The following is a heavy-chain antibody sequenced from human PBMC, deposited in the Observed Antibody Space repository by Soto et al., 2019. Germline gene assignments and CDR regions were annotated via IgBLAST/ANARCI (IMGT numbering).Heavy chain of an antibody. CDR1: GGSISSYY. Sequence: SETLSLTCTVSGGSISSYYWSWIRQPPGKGLEWFGYIYYSGSTNYNPSLKSRVTISVDTSKNQFSLKLSSVTAADTAVYYCAREVVVAATLGYSPPLNWFDPWGQGTLVTVSS. V-gene: IGHV4-59*01. CDR3: AREVVVAATLGYSPPLNWFDP. CDR2: IYYSGST. D-gene: IGHD2-15*01. J-gene: IGHJ5*02.